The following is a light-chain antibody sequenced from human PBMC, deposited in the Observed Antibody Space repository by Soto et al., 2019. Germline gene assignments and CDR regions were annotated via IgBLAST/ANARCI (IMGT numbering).Light chain of an antibody. Sequence: EIVLTQSPVTLSMSPGERATLSCRASQSLTNNYLAWFQQKPGQAPRLLIYGASNRPTDIPDRFSGSGSGTDFSLTISRLEPEDFAVYYCHQYGILPRTFGQGTKVDIK. J-gene: IGKJ1*01. V-gene: IGKV3-20*01. CDR3: HQYGILPRT. CDR2: GAS. CDR1: QSLTNNY.